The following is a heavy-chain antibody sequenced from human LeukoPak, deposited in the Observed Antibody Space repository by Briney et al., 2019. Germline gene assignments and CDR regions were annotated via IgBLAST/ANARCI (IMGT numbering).Heavy chain of an antibody. Sequence: ASVKVSCKASGYSFSDYSMHWVRQAPGQGLEWLGRINSNSGDTSYAQNFQGRVSMTRDTSITRTYMELSGLTSDDTAVYYCARGGSGSGYSYYFDYWGQGTLVSVSS. CDR1: GYSFSDYS. V-gene: IGHV1-2*06. CDR2: INSNSGDT. CDR3: ARGGSGSGYSYYFDY. D-gene: IGHD3-10*01. J-gene: IGHJ4*02.